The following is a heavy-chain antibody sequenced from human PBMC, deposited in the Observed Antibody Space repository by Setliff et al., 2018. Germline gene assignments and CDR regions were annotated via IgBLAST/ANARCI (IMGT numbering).Heavy chain of an antibody. CDR1: PGSISRHY. CDR3: AGRPQNTPMGPCDY. J-gene: IGHJ4*02. V-gene: IGHV4-59*11. D-gene: IGHD5-18*01. Sequence: SETLSLTCTVSPGSISRHYWSWFRQAPGKDLEWIGYRHDNGERDYNPSLGSRVTISVDTSKSQFSLMLTSVTAADTAIYYCAGRPQNTPMGPCDYWGQGTLVTVSS. CDR2: RHDNGER.